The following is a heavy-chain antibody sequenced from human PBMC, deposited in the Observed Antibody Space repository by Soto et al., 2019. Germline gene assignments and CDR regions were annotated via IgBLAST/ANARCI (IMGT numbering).Heavy chain of an antibody. D-gene: IGHD3-10*01. CDR3: ARDKFPAMVRGVNVGFQH. CDR2: INHSGST. Sequence: SATLSLTCAVEGGGFRGYYWSWISQPPGKGLEWIGEINHSGSTNYNPSLKSRVTISVDTSKNQFSLKLSSVTAADTAVYYCARDKFPAMVRGVNVGFQHWGQGTLVT. J-gene: IGHJ1*01. V-gene: IGHV4-34*01. CDR1: GGGFRGYY.